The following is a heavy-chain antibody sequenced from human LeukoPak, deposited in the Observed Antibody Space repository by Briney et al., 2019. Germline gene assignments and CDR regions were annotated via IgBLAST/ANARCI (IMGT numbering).Heavy chain of an antibody. CDR1: GYSFTSCW. Sequence: GESLKISCQSSGYSFTSCWIGWVRQTPGKGLEWMGRIYPGDSNTKYNPSFQGQVIISADRSISTAYLQWSSLKPSDTAMYYCARRRRDGYIDYWGQGTLVTVSS. CDR2: IYPGDSNT. J-gene: IGHJ4*02. D-gene: IGHD5-24*01. V-gene: IGHV5-51*01. CDR3: ARRRRDGYIDY.